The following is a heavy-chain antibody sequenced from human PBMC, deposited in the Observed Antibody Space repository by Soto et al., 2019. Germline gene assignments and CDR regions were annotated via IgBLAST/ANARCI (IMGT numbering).Heavy chain of an antibody. CDR3: ARAAGEDGHEYYTFVF. V-gene: IGHV3-30-3*01. J-gene: IGHJ4*02. CDR1: GFLFTNSP. Sequence: QVQLVESGGGVVQPGGSLRLSCGASGFLFTNSPIHWVRQGPGKGPEWVAVISRDGIKATYADYVKGRFTISRDNFKDTAYLQLSSLTTADTAVYQCARAAGEDGHEYYTFVFWCQGTRVTVSS. CDR2: ISRDGIKA. D-gene: IGHD3-3*01.